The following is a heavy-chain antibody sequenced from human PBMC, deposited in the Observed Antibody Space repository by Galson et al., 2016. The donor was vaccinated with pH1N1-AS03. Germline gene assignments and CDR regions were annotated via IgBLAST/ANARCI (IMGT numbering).Heavy chain of an antibody. CDR2: ISYDESYI. CDR1: GFTFRKYG. Sequence: SLRLSCAASGFTFRKYGMHWVRQTPGKGLEWVAVISYDESYINYVDSVKGRFTISRDNSKNTLYLQMNSLRGEDTAVYYCAKGYHGRESSFDYWGQGALVTVSS. V-gene: IGHV3-30*18. CDR3: AKGYHGRESSFDY. D-gene: IGHD1-14*01. J-gene: IGHJ4*02.